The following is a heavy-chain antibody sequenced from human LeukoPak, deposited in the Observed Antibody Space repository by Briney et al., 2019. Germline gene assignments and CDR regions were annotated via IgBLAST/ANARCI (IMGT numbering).Heavy chain of an antibody. CDR1: GYTFTSYA. CDR2: INAGNGNT. CDR3: ARDRGTMVRGSRWFDP. V-gene: IGHV1-3*01. J-gene: IGHJ5*02. Sequence: ASVKVSCKASGYTFTSYAMHWVRQAPGQRLEWMGWINAGNGNTKYSQKFQGRVTITRGTSASTAYMELSSLRSEDTAVYYCARDRGTMVRGSRWFDPWGQGTLVTVSS. D-gene: IGHD3-10*01.